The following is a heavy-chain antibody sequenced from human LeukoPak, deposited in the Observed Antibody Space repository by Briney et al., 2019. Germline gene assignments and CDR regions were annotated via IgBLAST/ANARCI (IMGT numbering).Heavy chain of an antibody. V-gene: IGHV3-21*01. CDR2: ISSSSSYR. J-gene: IGHJ3*02. CDR1: GFTFSSYS. Sequence: GGSLRLSCAASGFTFSSYSMNWVRQAPGKGLEWVSSISSSSSYRYYADSVKGRFTISRDNAKNTLYLQMNSLRAEDTAVYYCARELRYFDWSPFRGAFDIWGQGTMVTVSS. D-gene: IGHD3-9*01. CDR3: ARELRYFDWSPFRGAFDI.